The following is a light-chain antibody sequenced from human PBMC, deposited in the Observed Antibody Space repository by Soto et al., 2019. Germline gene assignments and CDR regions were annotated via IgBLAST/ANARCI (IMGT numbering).Light chain of an antibody. V-gene: IGKV3-20*01. CDR3: QQYDSSPWT. CDR1: QSVSSSY. CDR2: GAS. J-gene: IGKJ1*01. Sequence: EIVLTQSPGTLSLSPGEGATLSCRASQSVSSSYLAWYQQKPGQAPRLLIYGASSRLTGTPDRFSGSGSGTDFTLSISRLEPEDFAVYYCQQYDSSPWTFGQGTKVEIK.